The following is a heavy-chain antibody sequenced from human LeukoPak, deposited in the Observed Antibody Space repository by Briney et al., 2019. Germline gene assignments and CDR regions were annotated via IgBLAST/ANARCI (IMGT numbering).Heavy chain of an antibody. CDR1: GGSFSGYY. CDR3: ARAALYYYGMDV. V-gene: IGHV4-34*01. CDR2: INHSGST. Sequence: SETLSLTCAVYGGSFSGYYWSWIRQPPGKGLEWIGEINHSGSTNYNPSLKSRVTISVDTSKNQFSLKLSSVTAADTAVYYCARAALYYYGMDVWGQGTTVTVSS. J-gene: IGHJ6*02.